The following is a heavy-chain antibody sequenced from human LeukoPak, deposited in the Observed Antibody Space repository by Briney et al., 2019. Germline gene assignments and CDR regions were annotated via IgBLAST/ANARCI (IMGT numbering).Heavy chain of an antibody. D-gene: IGHD3-3*01. CDR2: IYYSGST. Sequence: SETLSLTCTVSGGSISSYYWSWIRQPPGKGLEWIGYIYYSGSTKYNPSLKSRVTISVDTSKNQFSLKLSSVTAADTAVYYCASEMDWLSRSYYFDYWGQGILVAVSS. V-gene: IGHV4-59*01. J-gene: IGHJ4*02. CDR1: GGSISSYY. CDR3: ASEMDWLSRSYYFDY.